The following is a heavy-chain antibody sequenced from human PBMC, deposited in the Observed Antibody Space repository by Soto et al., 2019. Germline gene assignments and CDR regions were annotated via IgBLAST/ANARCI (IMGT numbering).Heavy chain of an antibody. CDR2: INPNTGTT. CDR1: GYTFTNYY. D-gene: IGHD1-26*01. Sequence: ASVKVSCKACGYTFTNYYMHWVRQAPGLGRDYMGMINPNTGTTIYAQKFQGRVTMTRDTTTSTVYMELSGLRSEDTAAYFCARDRGNLVGATLYWFDSWGRGTLVTVSS. CDR3: ARDRGNLVGATLYWFDS. J-gene: IGHJ5*01. V-gene: IGHV1-46*01.